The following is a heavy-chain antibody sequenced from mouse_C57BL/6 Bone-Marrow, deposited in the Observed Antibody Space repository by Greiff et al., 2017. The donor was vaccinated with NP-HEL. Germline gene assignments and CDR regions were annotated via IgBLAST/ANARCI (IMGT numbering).Heavy chain of an antibody. CDR1: GYTFTDYN. V-gene: IGHV1-22*01. J-gene: IGHJ3*01. D-gene: IGHD1-1*01. CDR3: ARLGGYGSSFAWFAY. Sequence: DVQLQESGPELVKPGASVKMSCKASGYTFTDYNMHWVKQSHGKSLEWIGYINPNNGGTSYNQKFKGKATLTVNKSSSTAYMELRSLTSEDSAVYYCARLGGYGSSFAWFAYWGQGTLVTVSA. CDR2: INPNNGGT.